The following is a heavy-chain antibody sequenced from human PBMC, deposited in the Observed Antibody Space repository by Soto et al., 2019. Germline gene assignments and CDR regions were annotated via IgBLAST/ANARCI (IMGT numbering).Heavy chain of an antibody. CDR2: IWYDGSDK. J-gene: IGHJ4*02. V-gene: IGHV3-33*01. D-gene: IGHD3-16*01. CDR3: AFGNLSYYFDY. Sequence: GGSLRLSCAASGFTFSGFGMHWVRQAPGKGLEWVAIIWYDGSDKYYADSVKGRFTISRDNSKNALYLQMNSLRAEDTAVYHCAFGNLSYYFDYWGQGTPVTVSS. CDR1: GFTFSGFG.